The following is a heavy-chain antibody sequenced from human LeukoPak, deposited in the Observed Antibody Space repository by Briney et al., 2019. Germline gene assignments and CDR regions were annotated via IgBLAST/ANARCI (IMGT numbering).Heavy chain of an antibody. CDR2: ISYDGSNK. Sequence: PGGSLRLSCAASGFTFSSYGMHWVRQAPGKGLEWVAVISYDGSNKYYADSVKGRFTISRDNSKNTLYLQMNSLRAEDTAVYYCAKDPLLWFGEFSYYFDYWGQGTLVTVSS. J-gene: IGHJ4*02. CDR1: GFTFSSYG. CDR3: AKDPLLWFGEFSYYFDY. V-gene: IGHV3-30*18. D-gene: IGHD3-10*01.